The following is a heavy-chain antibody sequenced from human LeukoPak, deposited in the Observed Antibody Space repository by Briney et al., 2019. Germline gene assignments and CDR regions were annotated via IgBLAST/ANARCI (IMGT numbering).Heavy chain of an antibody. CDR3: ARAGYSSLESAHDY. Sequence: SETLSLTCTVSGGSISSYYWSWIRQPPGKGLEWIGYIYYSGSTNYNPSLKSRVTISVDTSKNQFSLKLSSVTAADTAVYYCARAGYSSLESAHDYWGQGTLVTVSS. D-gene: IGHD6-13*01. V-gene: IGHV4-59*01. CDR2: IYYSGST. CDR1: GGSISSYY. J-gene: IGHJ4*02.